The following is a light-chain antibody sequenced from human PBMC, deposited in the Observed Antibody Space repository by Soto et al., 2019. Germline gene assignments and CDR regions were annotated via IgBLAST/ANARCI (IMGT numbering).Light chain of an antibody. V-gene: IGKV3-20*01. CDR1: QSVGSNY. CDR3: QQYGSSLRT. J-gene: IGKJ1*01. Sequence: EIVMTQSPGTLSLSPGERATLSCRASQSVGSNYLAWYQQKPGQAPRLLIYGSSSRATGIPDRFSGSGSGTDFTLTISRLEPEDCAVYYCQQYGSSLRTFGQGTKVEVK. CDR2: GSS.